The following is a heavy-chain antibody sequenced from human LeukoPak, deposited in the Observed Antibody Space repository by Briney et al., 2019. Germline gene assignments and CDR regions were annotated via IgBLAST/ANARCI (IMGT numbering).Heavy chain of an antibody. CDR2: ISSSSSTI. J-gene: IGHJ5*02. CDR1: GFTFSSYS. Sequence: GGSLRLSCAASGFTFSSYSMNWVRQAPGKGLEWVSYISSSSSTIYYADSVKGRFTISRDNAKNSLYLQMNSLRAEDTAVYYCAKDAVGAPDWFDPWGQGTLVTVSS. CDR3: AKDAVGAPDWFDP. V-gene: IGHV3-48*01. D-gene: IGHD1-26*01.